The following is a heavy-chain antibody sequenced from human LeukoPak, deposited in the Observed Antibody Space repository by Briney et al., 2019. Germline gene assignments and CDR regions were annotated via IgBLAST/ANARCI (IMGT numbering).Heavy chain of an antibody. Sequence: SETLSLTCTVSGGSISSSSYYWGWIRQPPGKGREGIGSIYYSGSTYYNPYLTSRVTISVDTSKNKFSLKLSSVTAADTAVYYCARHVKLVVVVAAKSAFDIWGQGTMVTVSS. CDR3: ARHVKLVVVVAAKSAFDI. D-gene: IGHD2-15*01. CDR1: GGSISSSSYY. J-gene: IGHJ3*02. CDR2: IYYSGST. V-gene: IGHV4-39*01.